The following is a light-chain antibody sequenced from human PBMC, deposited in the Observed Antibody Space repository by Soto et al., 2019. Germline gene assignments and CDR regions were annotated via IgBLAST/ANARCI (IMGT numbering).Light chain of an antibody. Sequence: MTQSPVSRAVSMVERDTINRKSSQSVLYSSNNKNYLAWYQQKPRQPPKLLINWASTRESGVPDRFSGSGSGTDFTLTISSLQAEDVAVYYCQQYYNTPLTFGGGTKVDI. CDR3: QQYYNTPLT. J-gene: IGKJ4*01. CDR1: QSVLYSSNNKNY. V-gene: IGKV4-1*01. CDR2: WAS.